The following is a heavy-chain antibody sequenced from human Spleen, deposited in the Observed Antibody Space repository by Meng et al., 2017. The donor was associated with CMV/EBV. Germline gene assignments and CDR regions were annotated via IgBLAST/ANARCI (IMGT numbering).Heavy chain of an antibody. J-gene: IGHJ4*02. CDR3: ARGRLRWYLY. CDR2: ISSSGSTI. V-gene: IGHV3-48*04. Sequence: GGSLRLSCAASGFTFSSYSMNWVRQAPGKGLEWVSYISSSGSTIYYADSVKGRFTISRDNAKNSLYLQMNSLRAEDTAVYYCARGRLRWYLYWGQGTLVTVSS. CDR1: GFTFSSYS. D-gene: IGHD4-23*01.